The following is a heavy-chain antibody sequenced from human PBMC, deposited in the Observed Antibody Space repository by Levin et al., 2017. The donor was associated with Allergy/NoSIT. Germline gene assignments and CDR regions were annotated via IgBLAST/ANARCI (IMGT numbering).Heavy chain of an antibody. CDR3: ARDGLRYFDWSWYFDL. CDR1: GFTFDDYG. CDR2: INWNGGST. D-gene: IGHD3-9*01. J-gene: IGHJ2*01. V-gene: IGHV3-20*04. Sequence: GESLKISCAASGFTFDDYGMSWVRQAPGKGLEWVSGINWNGGSTGYADSVKGRFTISRDNAKNSLYLQMNSLRAEDTALYYCARDGLRYFDWSWYFDLWGRGTLVTVSS.